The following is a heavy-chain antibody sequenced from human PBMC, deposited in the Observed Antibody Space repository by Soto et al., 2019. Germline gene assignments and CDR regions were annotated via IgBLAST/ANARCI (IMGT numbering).Heavy chain of an antibody. D-gene: IGHD1-26*01. CDR2: LFSNDEK. CDR1: GFSLSNARMG. J-gene: IGHJ4*02. CDR3: ARLVASGSYEYDY. Sequence: QVTLKESGPVLVKPTETLTLTCTVSGFSLSNARMGVSWIRQPPGKALEWLAHLFSNDEKSYSTSLKSTLIITKHTSKSQVVLTMTTMDPVDTATYYCARLVASGSYEYDYWGQGTLVTVSS. V-gene: IGHV2-26*02.